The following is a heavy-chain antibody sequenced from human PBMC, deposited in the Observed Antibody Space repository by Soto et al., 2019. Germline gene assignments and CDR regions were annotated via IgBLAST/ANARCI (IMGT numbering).Heavy chain of an antibody. D-gene: IGHD2-8*01. CDR3: ARAARTNGVIDY. V-gene: IGHV1-18*01. CDR1: GYTFTSYA. Sequence: ASVKVSCKASGYTFTSYAMHWVRQAPGQRLEWMGWISAYNGNTNYAQKLQGRVTMTTDTSTSTAYMELRSLRSDDTAVYYCARAARTNGVIDYWGQGTLVTVSS. J-gene: IGHJ4*02. CDR2: ISAYNGNT.